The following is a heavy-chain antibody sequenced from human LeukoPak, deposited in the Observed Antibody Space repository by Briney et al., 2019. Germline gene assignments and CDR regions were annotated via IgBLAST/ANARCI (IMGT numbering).Heavy chain of an antibody. D-gene: IGHD3-3*01. CDR3: AREGQSSDFWSGYHDAFDI. J-gene: IGHJ3*02. V-gene: IGHV4-61*08. CDR1: GGSISSGDYY. Sequence: KPSETLSLTCTVSGGSISSGDYYWSWIRQPPGKGLEWIGYIYYSGSTNYNPSLKSRVTISVDTSKNQFSLKLSSVTAADTAVYYCAREGQSSDFWSGYHDAFDIWGQGTMVTVSS. CDR2: IYYSGST.